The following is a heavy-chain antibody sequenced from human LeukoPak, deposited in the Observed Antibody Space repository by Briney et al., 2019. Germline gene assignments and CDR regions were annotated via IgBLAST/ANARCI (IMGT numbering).Heavy chain of an antibody. CDR2: ISSNGGGT. D-gene: IGHD3-10*01. CDR3: ARGSVLLWFGEPKGDWFDP. J-gene: IGHJ5*02. V-gene: IGHV3-64*01. CDR1: GFTFSSYA. Sequence: GGSLRLSCAASGFTFSSYAMHWVRQAPGKGLEYVSAISSNGGGTYYANSVKGRFTISRGNSKNTLYLQMGSLRAEDMAVYYCARGSVLLWFGEPKGDWFDPWGQGTLVTVSS.